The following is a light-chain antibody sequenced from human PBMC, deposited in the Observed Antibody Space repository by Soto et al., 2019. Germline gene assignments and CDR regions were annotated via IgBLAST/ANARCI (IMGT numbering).Light chain of an antibody. J-gene: IGKJ3*01. CDR1: QSVNNY. V-gene: IGKV3-20*01. CDR2: GVS. CDR3: QQFGTSPLVT. Sequence: EIVLTQSPATLSLSPGETATLXXXXSQSVNNYLAWYQQKVGQAPRLLIYGVSSRATGIPDRFSGSGSGTDFTLTISRLEPEDFAVYYCQQFGTSPLVTFGPGTKVDIK.